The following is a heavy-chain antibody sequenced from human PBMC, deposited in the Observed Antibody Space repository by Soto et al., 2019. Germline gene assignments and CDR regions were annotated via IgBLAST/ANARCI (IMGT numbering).Heavy chain of an antibody. Sequence: PSETLSLTCAVYCGSFSGYYWSWIRQPPGKGLEWIGEINHSGSTNYNPSLKSRVTISVDTSKNQFSLKLSSVTAADTAVYYCARELGYCSGGSCFRYYYYGMDVWGQGTTVTVSS. CDR3: ARELGYCSGGSCFRYYYYGMDV. J-gene: IGHJ6*02. CDR2: INHSGST. CDR1: CGSFSGYY. D-gene: IGHD2-15*01. V-gene: IGHV4-34*01.